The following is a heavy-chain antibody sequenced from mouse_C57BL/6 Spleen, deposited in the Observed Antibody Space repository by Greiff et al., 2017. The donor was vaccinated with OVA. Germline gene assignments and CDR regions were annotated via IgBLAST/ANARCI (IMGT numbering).Heavy chain of an antibody. CDR3: ARLSLPYYCDY. CDR1: GSSFTGYY. CDR2: INPSTGGT. V-gene: IGHV1-42*01. D-gene: IGHD1-1*01. Sequence: VQLQQSGPELVKPGASVKISCKASGSSFTGYYMNWVKQSPEKSLEWIGEINPSTGGTTYNQKFKAKATLTVDKSSSTAYMQLKSLTSEDSAVYYGARLSLPYYCDYWGQGTTLTVSS. J-gene: IGHJ2*01.